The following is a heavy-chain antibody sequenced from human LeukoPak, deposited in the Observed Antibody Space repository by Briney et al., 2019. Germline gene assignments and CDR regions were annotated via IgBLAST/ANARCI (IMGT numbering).Heavy chain of an antibody. J-gene: IGHJ3*01. CDR3: AKDPNGDYIGAFDS. CDR1: GFTFSSYS. Sequence: GRPLRLSCAASGFTFSSYSMNWVRQAPGKGLQWVSSIIGSGDRRYYAGSVKGRFTISRDNSRNTLFLQMNNLRVEDTAKYYCAKDPNGDYIGAFDSWGQGTVVTVSS. CDR2: IIGSGDRR. V-gene: IGHV3-23*01. D-gene: IGHD2-8*01.